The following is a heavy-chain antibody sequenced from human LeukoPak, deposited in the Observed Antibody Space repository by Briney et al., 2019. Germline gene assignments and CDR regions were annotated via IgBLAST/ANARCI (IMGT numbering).Heavy chain of an antibody. CDR1: GFIFSHYG. CDR2: IWRDGSNR. Sequence: GGSLRLSCAAPGFIFSHYGMHWVRQAPGKGLEWVAVIWRDGSNRFYAGSVKGRFTISRDNSQNTVFLQMNSLRAEDTAMYYCARDAQRGFDYSNSLEYWGHGTLVTVSS. CDR3: ARDAQRGFDYSNSLEY. D-gene: IGHD4-11*01. J-gene: IGHJ4*01. V-gene: IGHV3-33*01.